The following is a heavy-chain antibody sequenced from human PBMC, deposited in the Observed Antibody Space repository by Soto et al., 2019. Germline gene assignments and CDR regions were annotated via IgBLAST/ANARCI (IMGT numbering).Heavy chain of an antibody. V-gene: IGHV3-33*01. Sequence: GGSLRLSCAASGFTFSSYGMHWVHQAPGKGLEWVAVIWYDGSNKYYADSVKGRFTISRDNSKNTLYLQMNSLRAEDTAVYYCAVDPSGPDYWGQGTLVTVSS. D-gene: IGHD3-3*01. CDR2: IWYDGSNK. J-gene: IGHJ4*02. CDR1: GFTFSSYG. CDR3: AVDPSGPDY.